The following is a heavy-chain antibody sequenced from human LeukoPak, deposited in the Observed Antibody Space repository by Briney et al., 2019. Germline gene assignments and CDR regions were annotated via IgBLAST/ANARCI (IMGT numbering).Heavy chain of an antibody. CDR2: IWYDGSNK. CDR3: ARDGGGFGELFSLFFDY. CDR1: GFTFSSYG. D-gene: IGHD3-10*01. Sequence: GGSLRLSCAASGFTFSSYGMHWVRQAPGKGLEWVAVIWYDGSNKYYADSVKGRFTISRDNSKNTLYLQMNSLRAEDTAVYYCARDGGGFGELFSLFFDYWGQGTLVTVSS. J-gene: IGHJ4*02. V-gene: IGHV3-33*01.